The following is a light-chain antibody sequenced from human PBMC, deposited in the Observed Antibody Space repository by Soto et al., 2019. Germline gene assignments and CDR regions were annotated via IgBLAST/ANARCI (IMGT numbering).Light chain of an antibody. CDR1: QSVGSN. CDR2: GAS. CDR3: QQYNTWPET. V-gene: IGKV3-15*01. J-gene: IGKJ1*01. Sequence: EMVMTQSPAILSVSPGERATLSCRVSQSVGSNLAWYQQKPGQVPRLLISGASARATGIPARFSGSGSGTEFTLTISSLQSEDFAVYYCQQYNTWPETFGQGTKVEIK.